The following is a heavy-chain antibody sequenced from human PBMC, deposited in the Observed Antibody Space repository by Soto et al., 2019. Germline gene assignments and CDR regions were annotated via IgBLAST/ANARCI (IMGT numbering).Heavy chain of an antibody. CDR1: RFTFSKYW. CDR2: ISPAGSEK. D-gene: IGHD6-13*01. CDR3: ARDQGYLDY. Sequence: EVQLVESGGGLVQPGGSLRLSCAASRFTFSKYWMSWVRQAPGKGPEWVANISPAGSEKFYVGSVKGRFTISRDNAENSLLLQMNSLRAEATAGYYCARDQGYLDYWGQGAPVTVSS. J-gene: IGHJ4*02. V-gene: IGHV3-7*01.